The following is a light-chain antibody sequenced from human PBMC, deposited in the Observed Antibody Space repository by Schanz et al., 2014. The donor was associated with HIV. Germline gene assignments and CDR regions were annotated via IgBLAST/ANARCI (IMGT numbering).Light chain of an antibody. V-gene: IGKV1-5*03. CDR1: KNIGTW. CDR3: QQSNTFPYT. CDR2: KAS. J-gene: IGKJ2*01. Sequence: DIQMSQSQTTLSASIGDRVTITCRASKNIGTWLAWYQQKPGRAPNLLIYKASNLESGVPSRFSGSGSGTEFTLTISSLQPDDFATYYCQQSNTFPYTFGQGTKLEIK.